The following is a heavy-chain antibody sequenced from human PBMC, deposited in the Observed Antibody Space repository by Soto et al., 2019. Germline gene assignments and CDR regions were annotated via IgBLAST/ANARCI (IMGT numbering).Heavy chain of an antibody. CDR2: ISGSGDGT. V-gene: IGHV3-23*01. J-gene: IGHJ6*02. CDR3: TKSRRGILMVYGFGGMDV. CDR1: GFTVNSHA. D-gene: IGHD2-8*01. Sequence: GGSLRLSCAASGFTVNSHAMSWVRQAPGKGLEWVASISGSGDGTYYGDSVKGRFTISRDSSSSTLYLQMNNLRGEDTAVYFCTKSRRGILMVYGFGGMDVWGQGTTVTVSS.